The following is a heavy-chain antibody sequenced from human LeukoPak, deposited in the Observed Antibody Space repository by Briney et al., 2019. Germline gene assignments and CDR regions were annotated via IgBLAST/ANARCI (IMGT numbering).Heavy chain of an antibody. CDR2: ISGSGGST. D-gene: IGHD3-10*01. Sequence: PWGSLRLSCAASGFTFSSYAMSWVRQAPGKGLEWVSAISGSGGSTYYADSVKGRFTISRDNSKNTLYLQMNSLRAEDTAVYYCAKLYYYGSGSRIGWYFQHWGQGTLVTVSS. J-gene: IGHJ1*01. V-gene: IGHV3-23*01. CDR1: GFTFSSYA. CDR3: AKLYYYGSGSRIGWYFQH.